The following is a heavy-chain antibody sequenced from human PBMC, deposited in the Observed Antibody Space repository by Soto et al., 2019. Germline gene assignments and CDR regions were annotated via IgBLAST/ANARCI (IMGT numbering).Heavy chain of an antibody. CDR2: IHSEGPST. D-gene: IGHD1-26*01. J-gene: IGHJ3*01. CDR1: GFTFDYDW. V-gene: IGHV3-74*01. CDR3: ERGDRGAFDL. Sequence: EVQLVESGGGLVQPGETLSLSCAASGFTFDYDWMHWVRQAPGKGLVWVSRIHSEGPSTTYADSVKGRFTISRDNAKNTLSLKMNSLRAEDTAVYYCERGDRGAFDLWGQGTVVTVSS.